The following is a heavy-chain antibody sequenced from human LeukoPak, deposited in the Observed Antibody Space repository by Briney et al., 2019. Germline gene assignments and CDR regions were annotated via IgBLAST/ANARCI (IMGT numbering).Heavy chain of an antibody. CDR3: ARSYTHYDFWSGYTYQNYFDP. CDR1: GFTVSSSY. CDR2: IYAGDST. V-gene: IGHV3-53*01. D-gene: IGHD3-3*01. J-gene: IGHJ5*02. Sequence: GGSLRLSCAASGFTVSSSYISWVRQAPGKGLEWVSVIYAGDSTYYADSVKGRFIISRDNSKNTVYLQMDSLRAEDTAVYYCARSYTHYDFWSGYTYQNYFDPWGQGTLVTVSS.